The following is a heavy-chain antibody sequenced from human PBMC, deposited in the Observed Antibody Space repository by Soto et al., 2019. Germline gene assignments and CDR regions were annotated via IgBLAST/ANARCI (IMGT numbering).Heavy chain of an antibody. CDR1: GGTFSSYT. J-gene: IGHJ4*02. V-gene: IGHV1-69*08. CDR2: IIPILGIA. D-gene: IGHD3-22*01. Sequence: QVQLVQSGAEVKKPGSSVKVSCKASGGTFSSYTISWVRQAPGQGLEWMGRIIPILGIANYAQKFQGRVTITADKSTSTAYMELSSLRSEDTAVYYCARDPGGGNYYYDSSAPFDYWGQGTLVTVSS. CDR3: ARDPGGGNYYYDSSAPFDY.